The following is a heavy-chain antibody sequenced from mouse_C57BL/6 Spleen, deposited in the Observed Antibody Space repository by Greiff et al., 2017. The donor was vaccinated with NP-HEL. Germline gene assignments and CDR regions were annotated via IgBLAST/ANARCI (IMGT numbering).Heavy chain of an antibody. Sequence: EVQLQQSGPELVKPGASVKISCKASGYTFTDYYMNWVKQSHGKSLEWIGDINPNNGGTSYNQKFKGKATLTVDKSSSTAYMELRSLTSEDSAVYYCASTYYDYDYFDYWGQGTTLTVSS. CDR2: INPNNGGT. CDR1: GYTFTDYY. CDR3: ASTYYDYDYFDY. V-gene: IGHV1-26*01. J-gene: IGHJ2*01. D-gene: IGHD2-4*01.